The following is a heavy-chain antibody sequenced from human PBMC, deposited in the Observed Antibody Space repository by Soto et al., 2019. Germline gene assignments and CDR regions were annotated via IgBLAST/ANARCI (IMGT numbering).Heavy chain of an antibody. Sequence: QVQLVESGGGVVQPGRSLRLSCAASGFTFSSYAMHWVRQAPGKGLEWVAVISYDGSNKYYADSVKGRFTISRDNSKNTLYLQMNSLRAEDTAVYYWARVRTGTTFDYWGQGTLVTVSS. D-gene: IGHD1-7*01. CDR2: ISYDGSNK. V-gene: IGHV3-30-3*01. CDR3: ARVRTGTTFDY. J-gene: IGHJ4*02. CDR1: GFTFSSYA.